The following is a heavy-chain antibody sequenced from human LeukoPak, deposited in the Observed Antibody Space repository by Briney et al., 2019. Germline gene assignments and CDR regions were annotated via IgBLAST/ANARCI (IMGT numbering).Heavy chain of an antibody. J-gene: IGHJ4*02. Sequence: GGSLRLSCAASGFTFSSYDMNWVRQAPGKGLEWVSAIDYSGSNTYYADSVKGRFTISRDNAKNTLYLQMNSLRAEDTALYYCAKKETVVRPGNYFDYWGQGTLVTVSS. CDR1: GFTFSSYD. V-gene: IGHV3-23*01. CDR2: IDYSGSNT. D-gene: IGHD4-23*01. CDR3: AKKETVVRPGNYFDY.